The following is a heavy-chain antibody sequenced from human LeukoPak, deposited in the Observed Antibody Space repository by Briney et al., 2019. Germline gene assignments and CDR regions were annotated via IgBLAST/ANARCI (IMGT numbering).Heavy chain of an antibody. Sequence: ASVKVSCKASGGTFSSYAISWVRQAPGQGLEWMGGIIPIFGTANYAQKFQGRVTITTDESTSTAYMELSSLRSEDTAVYYCNVVAGTKLLGDYYYCMDVWGKGTTVTVSS. CDR1: GGTFSSYA. D-gene: IGHD6-19*01. J-gene: IGHJ6*03. V-gene: IGHV1-69*05. CDR2: IIPIFGTA. CDR3: NVVAGTKLLGDYYYCMDV.